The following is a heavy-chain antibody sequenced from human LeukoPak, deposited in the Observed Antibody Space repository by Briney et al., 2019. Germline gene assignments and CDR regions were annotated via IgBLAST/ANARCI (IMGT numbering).Heavy chain of an antibody. Sequence: SETLSLTCTVSGYSISSGYYWGWIRQPPGKGLEWIGSIYHSGSTYYNPSLKSRVTISVDTSKNQFSLKLSSVTAADTAVYYCARAMYYYDSSAFDIWGQGTMVTVSS. J-gene: IGHJ3*02. V-gene: IGHV4-38-2*02. CDR2: IYHSGST. CDR1: GYSISSGYY. CDR3: ARAMYYYDSSAFDI. D-gene: IGHD3-22*01.